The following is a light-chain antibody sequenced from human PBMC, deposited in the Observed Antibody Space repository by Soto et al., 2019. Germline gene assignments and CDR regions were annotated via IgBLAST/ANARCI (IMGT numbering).Light chain of an antibody. CDR2: DVY. CDR3: CSYEGTHSSVV. J-gene: IGLJ2*01. Sequence: QSALTQPRSVSGSLGHSVTISCTGTSSDVGGYNYVSWYQHHPGKAPKIVIYDVYKWPPGVSDRFSGSKSGNTASLTISGLQAEDEADYYCCSYEGTHSSVVFSGGIKLTVL. CDR1: SSDVGGYNY. V-gene: IGLV2-11*01.